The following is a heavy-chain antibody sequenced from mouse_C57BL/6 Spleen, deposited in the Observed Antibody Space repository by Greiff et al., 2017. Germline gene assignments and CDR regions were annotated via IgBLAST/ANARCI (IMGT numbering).Heavy chain of an antibody. V-gene: IGHV2-6*01. J-gene: IGHJ3*01. Sequence: VMLVESGPGLVAPSQSLSITCTVSGFSLTSYGVDWVRQSPGKGLEWLGVIWGVGSTNYNSALKSRLSISKDNSKSQVFLKMNSLQTDDTAMYYCATRWLLRGTWFAYWGQGTLVTVSA. CDR1: GFSLTSYG. CDR3: ATRWLLRGTWFAY. CDR2: IWGVGST. D-gene: IGHD2-3*01.